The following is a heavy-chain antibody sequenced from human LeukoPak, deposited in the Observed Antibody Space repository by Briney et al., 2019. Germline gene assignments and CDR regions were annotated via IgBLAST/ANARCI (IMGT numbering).Heavy chain of an antibody. CDR1: GYTFTSYG. V-gene: IGHV1-18*01. CDR3: ARDQWVGATSIYYYGMDD. J-gene: IGHJ6*02. D-gene: IGHD1-26*01. Sequence: GASVKVSCKASGYTFTSYGISWVRQAPGQGLEWMGWISTYNGNTNYAQKLQGRVTMTTDTSTSTAYMELRSLRSDDTAVYYCARDQWVGATSIYYYGMDDWGQGTTVTVSS. CDR2: ISTYNGNT.